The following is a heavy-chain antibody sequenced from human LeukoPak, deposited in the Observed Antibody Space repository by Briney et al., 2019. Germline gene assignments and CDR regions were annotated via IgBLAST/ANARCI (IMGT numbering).Heavy chain of an antibody. Sequence: GGSLRLSCAASGFTFSSYAMSWVRQAPGKGLEWVSAISGSGGSTYYADSVKGRFTISRDNSRNTMYLQTNSLRAEDTALYYCAKQEGWELGDYYFDYWGQGTLVTVSS. J-gene: IGHJ4*02. V-gene: IGHV3-23*01. CDR2: ISGSGGST. CDR1: GFTFSSYA. CDR3: AKQEGWELGDYYFDY. D-gene: IGHD1-26*01.